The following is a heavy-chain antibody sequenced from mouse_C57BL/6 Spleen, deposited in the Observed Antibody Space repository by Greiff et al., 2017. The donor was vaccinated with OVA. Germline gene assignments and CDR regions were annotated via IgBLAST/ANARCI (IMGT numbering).Heavy chain of an antibody. Sequence: QVQLQQPGAELVKPGASVKLSCKASGYTFTSYWMHWVKQRPGQGLEWIGMIHPNSGSTNYNAKFKSKATLTVDKSSSTAYMQLSSLTSEDSAVYYCARGGSNYVYYFDYWGQGTTLTVSS. CDR2: IHPNSGST. D-gene: IGHD2-5*01. V-gene: IGHV1-64*01. CDR1: GYTFTSYW. CDR3: ARGGSNYVYYFDY. J-gene: IGHJ2*01.